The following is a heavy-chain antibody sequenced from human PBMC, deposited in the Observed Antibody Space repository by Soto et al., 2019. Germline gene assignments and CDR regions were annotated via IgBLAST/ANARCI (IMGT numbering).Heavy chain of an antibody. Sequence: QVQLVQSGAEVKKPGSSVKVSCKASGGTFSSYAINWVPQAPGHGLEWMGGIIPIFATADYAQKFQGRVTITADESTSTAYMELSSLRSEDTAVYYCAQCLLGVNYYYGMDLWGQGTTVTVSS. CDR3: AQCLLGVNYYYGMDL. J-gene: IGHJ6*02. CDR2: IIPIFATA. V-gene: IGHV1-69*12. CDR1: GGTFSSYA. D-gene: IGHD3-16*01.